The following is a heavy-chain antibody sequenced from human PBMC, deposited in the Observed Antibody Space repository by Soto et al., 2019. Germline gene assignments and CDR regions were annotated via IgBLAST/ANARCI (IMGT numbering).Heavy chain of an antibody. V-gene: IGHV4-34*01. J-gene: IGHJ6*02. Sequence: SETLSLTCAVYGGSFSGYYWSWICQPPVKGLEWIGEINHSGSTNYNPSLKSRVTISVDTSKNQFSLKLSSVTAADTAFYYCAVSLYGVVLHYYYRMDVWGPGTSVTVSS. CDR3: AVSLYGVVLHYYYRMDV. CDR2: INHSGST. CDR1: GGSFSGYY. D-gene: IGHD3-3*01.